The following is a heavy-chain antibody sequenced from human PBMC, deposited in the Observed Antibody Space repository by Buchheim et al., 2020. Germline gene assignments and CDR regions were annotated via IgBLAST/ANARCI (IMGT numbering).Heavy chain of an antibody. Sequence: QLQLQESGPGLVEPSETLSLTCTVSGGSISSSPYYWGRIRQPPGKGLEWIGSIYYSGSTHYNPSLKSRVTISEDTSKNQFSLKLSSVTAADTAVYYCASPSSGLTYCGGGSCYAFDIWGEGT. CDR1: GGSISSSPYY. J-gene: IGHJ3*02. D-gene: IGHD2-15*01. CDR3: ASPSSGLTYCGGGSCYAFDI. CDR2: IYYSGST. V-gene: IGHV4-39*07.